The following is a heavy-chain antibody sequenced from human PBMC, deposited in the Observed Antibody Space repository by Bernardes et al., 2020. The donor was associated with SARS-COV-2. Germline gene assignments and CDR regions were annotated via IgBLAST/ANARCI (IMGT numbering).Heavy chain of an antibody. Sequence: SETLFLTCAVSGGSISSSYWSWIRQPPGQGLESIGYISYNGDINYNPSLRSRATISIDTSKNQFSLKLSSVTAADTAIYYCARTARVFDSWGQGTLVTVSS. J-gene: IGHJ4*01. CDR3: ARTARVFDS. CDR1: GGSISSSY. D-gene: IGHD5-18*01. CDR2: ISYNGDI. V-gene: IGHV4-59*01.